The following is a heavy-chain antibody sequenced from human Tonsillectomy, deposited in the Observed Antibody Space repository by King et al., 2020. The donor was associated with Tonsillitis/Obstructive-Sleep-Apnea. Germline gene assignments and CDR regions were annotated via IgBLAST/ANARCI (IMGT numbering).Heavy chain of an antibody. CDR1: GGSISSYY. CDR2: IYYSGST. CDR3: ARSEEYCSSTSCYTGGHYYYYYMDV. D-gene: IGHD2-2*02. Sequence: QLQESGPGLVKPSETLSLTCTVSGGSISSYYWSWIRQPPGKGLEWIGYIYYSGSTNYNPFLKSRVTISVDTSKNQFSLKLSSVTAADTAVYYCARSEEYCSSTSCYTGGHYYYYYMDVWGKGTTVTVSS. J-gene: IGHJ6*03. V-gene: IGHV4-59*08.